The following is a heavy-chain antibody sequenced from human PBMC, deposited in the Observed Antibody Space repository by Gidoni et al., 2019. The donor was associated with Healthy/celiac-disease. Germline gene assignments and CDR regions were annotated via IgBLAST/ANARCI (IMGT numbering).Heavy chain of an antibody. V-gene: IGHV3-48*04. CDR3: ASRVRAASLTY. Sequence: EVQLVESGGGLVQPGGSLRLSCAASAFTFSSYSMNWVRQAPGKGLEWVSYISSSSSTIYYADSVKGRFTISRDNAKNSLYLQMNSLRAEDTAVYYCASRVRAASLTYWGQGTLVTVSS. D-gene: IGHD3-3*01. CDR2: ISSSSSTI. J-gene: IGHJ4*02. CDR1: AFTFSSYS.